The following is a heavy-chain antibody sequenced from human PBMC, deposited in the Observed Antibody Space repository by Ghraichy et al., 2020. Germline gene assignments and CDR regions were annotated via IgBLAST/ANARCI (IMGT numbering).Heavy chain of an antibody. CDR1: GFSLSNARMG. V-gene: IGHV2-26*01. Sequence: SGPTLVKPTETLTLTCTVSGFSLSNARMGVSWIRQPPGKALEWLAHIFSNDEKSYSTSLKSRLTISKDTSKSQVVLTMTNMDPVDTATYYCARIEELWFGELLFGAPSSEGYYGMDVWGQGTTVTVSS. CDR2: IFSNDEK. D-gene: IGHD3-10*01. J-gene: IGHJ6*02. CDR3: ARIEELWFGELLFGAPSSEGYYGMDV.